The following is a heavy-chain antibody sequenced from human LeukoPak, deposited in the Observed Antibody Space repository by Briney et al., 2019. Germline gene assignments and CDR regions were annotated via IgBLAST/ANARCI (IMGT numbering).Heavy chain of an antibody. CDR1: GFTFSSYS. CDR2: ISSSSSTI. Sequence: PGGSLRLSCAASGFTFSSYSMNWVRQAPGKGLEWVSYISSSSSTIYYADSVKGRFTISRDNAKNSLYLQMNSLRAEDTAVYYCARIGGQQLVKVQIWGQGTPVTVSS. D-gene: IGHD6-13*01. J-gene: IGHJ4*02. V-gene: IGHV3-48*01. CDR3: ARIGGQQLVKVQI.